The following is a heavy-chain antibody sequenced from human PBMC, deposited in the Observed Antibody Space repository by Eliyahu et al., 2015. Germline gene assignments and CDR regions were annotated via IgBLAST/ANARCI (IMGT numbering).Heavy chain of an antibody. CDR3: ASYRAERWLQLISSDVN. D-gene: IGHD5-24*01. CDR2: IYYRGNT. J-gene: IGHJ4*02. Sequence: QLQLQESGPGLVKPSETLSLTCTVSGGSISSSXYYWGWIRQPPGKGLEWIGSIYYRGNTYYNPSLKSRVTISVDTSKNQFSLKLSSVTAADTAVYYCASYRAERWLQLISSDVNWGQGTLVTVSS. CDR1: GGSISSSXYY. V-gene: IGHV4-39*01.